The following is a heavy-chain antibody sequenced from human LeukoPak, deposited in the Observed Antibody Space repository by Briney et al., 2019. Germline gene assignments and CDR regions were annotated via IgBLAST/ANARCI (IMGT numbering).Heavy chain of an antibody. J-gene: IGHJ4*02. D-gene: IGHD2-15*01. CDR1: GYTFTGYY. CDR2: INPNSGGT. Sequence: ASVKVSCKASGYTFTGYYMHWVRQAPGQGLEWMGWINPNSGGTNYAQKFQGWVTMTRDTSISTAYMELSRLRSDDTAVYYCAKMGGIYCSGGSCYADYWGQGTLVTVSS. V-gene: IGHV1-2*04. CDR3: AKMGGIYCSGGSCYADY.